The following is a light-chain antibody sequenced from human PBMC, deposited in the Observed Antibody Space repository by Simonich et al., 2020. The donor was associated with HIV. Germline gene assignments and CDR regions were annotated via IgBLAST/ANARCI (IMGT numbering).Light chain of an antibody. CDR3: QQYNNWPLF. Sequence: EIVMTQSPATLSVSPGERATLSCRASQSVSNNLAWYQQKPGQAPRLLIDGASTRATGIPARFSGSGSGTEFNLTISSMQSEDFAVYYCQQYNNWPLFFGQGTKLEIK. CDR1: QSVSNN. V-gene: IGKV3-15*01. J-gene: IGKJ2*01. CDR2: GAS.